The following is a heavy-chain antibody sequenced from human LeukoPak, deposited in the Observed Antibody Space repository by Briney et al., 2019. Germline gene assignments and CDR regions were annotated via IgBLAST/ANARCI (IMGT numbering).Heavy chain of an antibody. CDR3: ACLDCSSTSLNWFDP. CDR2: ISGSGGSA. CDR1: GFTFISYA. D-gene: IGHD2-2*01. V-gene: IGHV3-23*01. J-gene: IGHJ5*02. Sequence: GSLRLSCAASGFTFISYAMSWVRQAPGKGLEWVSAISGSGGSAYYADSVKGRFTISRDNAKNSLYLQMNSLRAEDTAVYYCACLDCSSTSLNWFDPWGQGTLVTVSS.